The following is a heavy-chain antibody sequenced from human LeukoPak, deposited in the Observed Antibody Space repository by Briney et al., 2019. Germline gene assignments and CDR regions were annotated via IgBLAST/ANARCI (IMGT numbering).Heavy chain of an antibody. V-gene: IGHV1-69*13. CDR2: IIPIFGTA. Sequence: ASVKVSCKASGGTFSSYAISWVRQAPGQGLEWMGGIIPIFGTANYAQKFQGRVTITADESTSTAYMELSSLRSEDTAVYYCARAGAPFPLGATNWFDPWGQGTLVTVSS. J-gene: IGHJ5*02. D-gene: IGHD1-26*01. CDR3: ARAGAPFPLGATNWFDP. CDR1: GGTFSSYA.